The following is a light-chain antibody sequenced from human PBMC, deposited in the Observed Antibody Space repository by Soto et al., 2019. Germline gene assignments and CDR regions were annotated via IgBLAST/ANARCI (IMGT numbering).Light chain of an antibody. Sequence: QSVLAQPASVSGSPGQSITISCTGTRNDVGNYDLVSWYQQNPGKAPKLLIYAATKRPSGVSNRFSGSKSGNTASLTISGLQAEDEAHYYCCSYGGRILVIFGEGTKLTVL. CDR2: AAT. J-gene: IGLJ2*01. V-gene: IGLV2-23*01. CDR1: RNDVGNYDL. CDR3: CSYGGRILVI.